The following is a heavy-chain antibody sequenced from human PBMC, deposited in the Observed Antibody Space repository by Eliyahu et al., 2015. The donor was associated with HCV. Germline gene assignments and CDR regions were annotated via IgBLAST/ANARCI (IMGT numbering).Heavy chain of an antibody. D-gene: IGHD3-3*01. Sequence: QVQLVESGGGVVQPGXSLRLSCAASGFXXSSXGMXWVRXXPGKGRGWVAVIWYDGSNKYYADSVKGRFTISRDNSKNTLYLQMNSLRAEDTAVYYCARDPTNPHVTDRSPFWSGYYRRTGDAFDIWGQGTMVTVSS. CDR1: GFXXSSXG. CDR3: ARDPTNPHVTDRSPFWSGYYRRTGDAFDI. V-gene: IGHV3-33*01. J-gene: IGHJ3*02. CDR2: IWYDGSNK.